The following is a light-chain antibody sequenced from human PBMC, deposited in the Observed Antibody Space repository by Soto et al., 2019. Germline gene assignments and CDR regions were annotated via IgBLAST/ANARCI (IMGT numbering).Light chain of an antibody. V-gene: IGKV3-20*01. Sequence: EFVLTQSPGPLSLSPGERATLSRRSSQTVRNNYLAWYQQKPGQAPRLLIYDASSRATGIPDRFSGGGSGTDFTLTISRLEPEDFAVYYCQQFSSYPLTLGGGTKVDIK. CDR3: QQFSSYPLT. CDR2: DAS. J-gene: IGKJ4*01. CDR1: QTVRNNY.